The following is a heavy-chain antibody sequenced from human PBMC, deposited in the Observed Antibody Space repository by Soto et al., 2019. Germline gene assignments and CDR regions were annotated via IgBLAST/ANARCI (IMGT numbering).Heavy chain of an antibody. CDR2: ISSSSSTI. V-gene: IGHV3-48*01. CDR1: GFTFSSYS. J-gene: IGHJ6*03. D-gene: IGHD1-26*01. CDR3: ARGSDPGYYYYMDV. Sequence: GALRLSCAASGFTFSSYSMKWVRQAPGKGLEWVSYISSSSSTIYYADSVKGRFTISRDNVKNSLYLQMNSLRAEDTAVYYCARGSDPGYYYYMDVWGKGTTVTVSS.